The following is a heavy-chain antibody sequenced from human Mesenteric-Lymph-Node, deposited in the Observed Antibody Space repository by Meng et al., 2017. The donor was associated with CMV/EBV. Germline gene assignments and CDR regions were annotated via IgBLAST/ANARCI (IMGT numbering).Heavy chain of an antibody. D-gene: IGHD6-19*01. CDR2: ISPYNGNT. V-gene: IGHV1-18*01. CDR1: AYSFINYG. J-gene: IGHJ6*02. Sequence: GSVKVSCKASAYSFINYGINWVRQAPGQGLEWMGWISPYNGNTNYAQNFQGRVTMTRDTSTSTAYMEVRSLRSDDTAVYFCARDRSGWSRFYYYYYGMDVWGQGTTVTVSS. CDR3: ARDRSGWSRFYYYYYGMDV.